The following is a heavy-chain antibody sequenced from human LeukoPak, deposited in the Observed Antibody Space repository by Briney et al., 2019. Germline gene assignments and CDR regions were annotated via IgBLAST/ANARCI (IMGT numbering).Heavy chain of an antibody. CDR3: AKVEDSSGYYPYYFDY. V-gene: IGHV3-30*02. Sequence: GGSLRLSCAASGFTFSSYGMHWVRQAPGKGLEWVAFIRYDGSNKYYADSVKGRFTIPRDNSKNTLYLQMNSLRAEDTAVYCCAKVEDSSGYYPYYFDYWGQGTLVTVSS. D-gene: IGHD3-22*01. J-gene: IGHJ4*02. CDR2: IRYDGSNK. CDR1: GFTFSSYG.